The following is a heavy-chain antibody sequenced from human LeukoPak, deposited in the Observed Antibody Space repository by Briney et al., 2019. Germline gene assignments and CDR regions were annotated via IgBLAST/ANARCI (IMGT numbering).Heavy chain of an antibody. D-gene: IGHD5-12*01. Sequence: SETQSLTCTVSGRSISPYYWNWLRQPPGKGLEWIGYIHYSGRTDYDPSLNSRVTITVDTSKSQFSLKVTSVTAADTAVYYRARDSSGYDSGWYFDLWGRGTLVTVSS. CDR3: ARDSSGYDSGWYFDL. CDR2: IHYSGRT. J-gene: IGHJ2*01. CDR1: GRSISPYY. V-gene: IGHV4-59*01.